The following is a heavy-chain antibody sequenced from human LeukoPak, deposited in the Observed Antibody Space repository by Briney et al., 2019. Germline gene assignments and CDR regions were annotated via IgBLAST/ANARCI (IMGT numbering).Heavy chain of an antibody. J-gene: IGHJ3*02. CDR2: IPYDGSNK. D-gene: IGHD6-13*01. CDR3: ASEGIAAAADI. Sequence: GGALRLSCAASGFTFSSYGMHWVRQAPGKGLEWVAVIPYDGSNKYYADSVKGRFTISRDNSKNTLYLQMNSLRGEDTAVYYCASEGIAAAADIWGQGTMVTVSS. V-gene: IGHV3-30*03. CDR1: GFTFSSYG.